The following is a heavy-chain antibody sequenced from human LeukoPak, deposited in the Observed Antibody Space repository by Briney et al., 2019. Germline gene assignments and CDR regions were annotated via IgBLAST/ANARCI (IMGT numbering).Heavy chain of an antibody. CDR2: MNPNSGNT. D-gene: IGHD3-10*01. Sequence: ASVKVSCKASGYTFTSYDINWVRQATGQGLEWMGWMNPNSGNTGYAQKFQGRVTMTRNTSISTAYMELSSLRSEDTAVYYCARVPQITMVRGVIMGYWGQGTLVTASS. CDR3: ARVPQITMVRGVIMGY. J-gene: IGHJ4*02. CDR1: GYTFTSYD. V-gene: IGHV1-8*01.